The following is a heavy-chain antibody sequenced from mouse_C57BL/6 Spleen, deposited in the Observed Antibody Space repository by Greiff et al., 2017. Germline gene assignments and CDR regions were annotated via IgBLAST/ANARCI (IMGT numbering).Heavy chain of an antibody. CDR3: ARRGDKGYFDY. D-gene: IGHD3-3*01. CDR2: ISNLAYSI. V-gene: IGHV5-15*01. CDR1: GFTFSDYG. J-gene: IGHJ2*01. Sequence: EVKLVESGGGLVQPGGSLKLSCAASGFTFSDYGMAWVRQAPRKGPEWVAFISNLAYSIYYADTVTGRFTISRENAKNTLYLEMSSLRSEDTAMYYCARRGDKGYFDYWGQGTTLTVSS.